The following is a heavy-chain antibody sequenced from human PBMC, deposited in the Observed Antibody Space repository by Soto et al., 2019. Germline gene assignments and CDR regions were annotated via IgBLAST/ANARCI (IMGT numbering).Heavy chain of an antibody. V-gene: IGHV3-23*01. CDR3: AKSLGYCTNGVCYIFDY. J-gene: IGHJ4*02. CDR2: ISGSGGST. CDR1: GFTFSSYA. Sequence: PGGSLRLSCAASGFTFSSYAMSWVRQAPGKGLEWVSAISGSGGSTYYADSVKGRFTISRDNSKNTLYLQMNSLRAEDTAVYYCAKSLGYCTNGVCYIFDYWGQGTLVTVSS. D-gene: IGHD2-8*01.